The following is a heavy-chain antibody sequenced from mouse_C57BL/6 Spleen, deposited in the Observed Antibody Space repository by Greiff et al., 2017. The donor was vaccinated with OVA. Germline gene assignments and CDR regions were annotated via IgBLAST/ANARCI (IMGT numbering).Heavy chain of an antibody. CDR2: IDPEDGDT. Sequence: VQLKQSGAELVRPGASVKLSCTASGFNIKDYYMHWVKQRPEQGLEWIGRIDPEDGDTEYAPKFQGKATMTADTSSNTAYLQLSSLTSEDTAVYYCTYSSGYPWFAYWGQGTLVTVSA. J-gene: IGHJ3*01. CDR3: TYSSGYPWFAY. D-gene: IGHD3-2*02. V-gene: IGHV14-1*01. CDR1: GFNIKDYY.